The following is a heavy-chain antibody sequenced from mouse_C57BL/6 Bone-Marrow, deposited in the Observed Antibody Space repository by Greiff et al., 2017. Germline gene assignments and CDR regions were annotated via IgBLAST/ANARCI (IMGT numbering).Heavy chain of an antibody. CDR2: INPYNGGT. D-gene: IGHD2-5*01. CDR3: ASYSNSWYFDV. CDR1: GYTFTDYY. V-gene: IGHV1-19*01. Sequence: VQLQQSGPVLVKPGASVKMSCKASGYTFTDYYMNWVKQSHGKSLEWIGVINPYNGGTSYNQKFKGKATLTVDKSSSTAYIELNSLTSEDSAVYYCASYSNSWYFDVWGTGTTVTVSS. J-gene: IGHJ1*03.